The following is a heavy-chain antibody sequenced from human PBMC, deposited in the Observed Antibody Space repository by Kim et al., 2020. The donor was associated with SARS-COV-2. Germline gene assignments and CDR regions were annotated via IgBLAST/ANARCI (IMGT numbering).Heavy chain of an antibody. CDR2: ISYDGSNK. V-gene: IGHV3-30-3*01. CDR1: GFTFSSYA. D-gene: IGHD3-9*01. Sequence: GGSLRLSCAASGFTFSSYAMHWVRQAPGKGLEWVAVISYDGSNKYYADSVKGRFTISGDNSKNTLYLQMNSLRAEDTAVYYCASTHNYDILTGSPEGWFDPWGQGTLVTVSS. J-gene: IGHJ5*02. CDR3: ASTHNYDILTGSPEGWFDP.